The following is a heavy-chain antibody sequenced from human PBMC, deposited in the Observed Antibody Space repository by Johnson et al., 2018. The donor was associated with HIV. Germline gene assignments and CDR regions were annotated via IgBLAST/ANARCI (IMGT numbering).Heavy chain of an antibody. CDR3: AGGVAVAFDI. J-gene: IGHJ3*02. Sequence: VPLVESGGGLVQPGGSLRLSCAASAFTVSTNSMSWVRQAPGKGLEWVSVIYSGDNTLYADPVKGRFIVSRDHSKNTLYVQMNSLRAEDTAVNYCAGGVAVAFDIWGPGTMVTVSS. CDR2: IYSGDNT. D-gene: IGHD6-19*01. V-gene: IGHV3-66*01. CDR1: AFTVSTNS.